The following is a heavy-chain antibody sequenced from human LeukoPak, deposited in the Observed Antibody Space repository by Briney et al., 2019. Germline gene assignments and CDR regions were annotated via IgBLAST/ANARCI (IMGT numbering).Heavy chain of an antibody. Sequence: GGSLRLSCAASGFTFSSYWMHWVRQAPGKGLVWVSRTNSDGSSTSYADSVKGRFTISRDNAKNTLYLQMNSLRAEDTAVCYCARSSWSLGWFDPWGQGTLVTVSS. CDR1: GFTFSSYW. V-gene: IGHV3-74*01. J-gene: IGHJ5*02. D-gene: IGHD6-13*01. CDR2: TNSDGSST. CDR3: ARSSWSLGWFDP.